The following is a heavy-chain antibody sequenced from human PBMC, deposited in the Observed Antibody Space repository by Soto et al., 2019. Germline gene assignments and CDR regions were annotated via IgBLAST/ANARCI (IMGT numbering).Heavy chain of an antibody. Sequence: SETLSLTCTVSGGSISSSSYYWGWIRQPPGKGLEWIGSIYYSGSTYYNPSLKSRVTISVDTSKNQFSQKLSSVTAADTAVYYCARQHPGDDGDSVGAFDIWGQGTMVTVSS. D-gene: IGHD4-17*01. CDR3: ARQHPGDDGDSVGAFDI. CDR2: IYYSGST. CDR1: GGSISSSSYY. V-gene: IGHV4-39*01. J-gene: IGHJ3*02.